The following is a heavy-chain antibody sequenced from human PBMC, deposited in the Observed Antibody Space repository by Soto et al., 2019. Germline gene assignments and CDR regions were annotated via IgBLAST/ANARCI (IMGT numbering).Heavy chain of an antibody. Sequence: ASVKVSCKASGYTFTSYGISWVRQAPGQGLEWMGWISAYNGNTNYAQKLQGRVTMTTDTSTSTAYMELRSLRSDDTAVYYCARHIVLTVYAIPLYYYYGMDVWGQGTTVTVSS. J-gene: IGHJ6*02. CDR2: ISAYNGNT. CDR1: GYTFTSYG. D-gene: IGHD2-8*01. CDR3: ARHIVLTVYAIPLYYYYGMDV. V-gene: IGHV1-18*01.